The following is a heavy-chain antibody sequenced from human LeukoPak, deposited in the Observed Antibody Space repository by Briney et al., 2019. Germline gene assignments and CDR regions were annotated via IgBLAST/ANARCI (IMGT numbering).Heavy chain of an antibody. D-gene: IGHD6-6*01. V-gene: IGHV3-23*01. CDR1: GFSFSNFA. CDR3: AKAVGSSSSGGRGLDY. Sequence: GGSLRVFCAASGFSFSNFAMSGVRQAPGKGLDFVSGIRGGGGSTYYADSVKGRFTISRDNSKNTLFLQMNSLRAEDTAIYYCAKAVGSSSSGGRGLDYWGQGTLVTVSS. CDR2: IRGGGGST. J-gene: IGHJ4*02.